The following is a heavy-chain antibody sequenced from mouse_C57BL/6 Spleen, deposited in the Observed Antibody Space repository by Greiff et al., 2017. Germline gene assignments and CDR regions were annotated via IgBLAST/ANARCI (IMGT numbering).Heavy chain of an antibody. V-gene: IGHV1-18*01. D-gene: IGHD2-1*01. CDR1: GYTFTDYN. CDR3: ARHYGNYIAWFAY. Sequence: EVHLVESGPELVKPGASVKIPCKASGYTFTDYNMDWVKQSHGKSLAWIGDINPNNGGTIYNQKFKGKATLTVDKSSSTAYMELRSLTSEDTAVYYCARHYGNYIAWFAYWGQGTLVTVSA. CDR2: INPNNGGT. J-gene: IGHJ3*01.